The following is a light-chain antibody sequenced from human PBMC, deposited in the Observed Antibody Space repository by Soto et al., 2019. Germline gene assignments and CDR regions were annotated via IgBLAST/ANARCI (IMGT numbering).Light chain of an antibody. CDR3: QQYNNWPPEYT. V-gene: IGKV3-15*01. Sequence: EIVMTQSPATLSVSPGERVTLSCRASQSISSNLAWYQQKPGQAPRLLIYDASTRATGIQARFSGSGSGTEFTLTISSLQSEDFAAYYCQQYNNWPPEYTFGQGTKLEIK. CDR2: DAS. J-gene: IGKJ2*01. CDR1: QSISSN.